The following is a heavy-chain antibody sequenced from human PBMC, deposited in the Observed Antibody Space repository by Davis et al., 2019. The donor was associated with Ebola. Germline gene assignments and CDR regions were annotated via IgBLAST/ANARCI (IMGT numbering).Heavy chain of an antibody. J-gene: IGHJ5*02. V-gene: IGHV4-59*01. CDR3: ARYNWNFGGFDP. CDR1: GGSISSYY. D-gene: IGHD1-20*01. CDR2: IYYSGST. Sequence: SETLSLTCTVSGGSISSYYWSWIRQPPGKGLEWIGYIYYSGSTNYNPSLKSRVTISVDTSKNQFSLKLTSVTAADTAVYYCARYNWNFGGFDPWGQGTLVTVFS.